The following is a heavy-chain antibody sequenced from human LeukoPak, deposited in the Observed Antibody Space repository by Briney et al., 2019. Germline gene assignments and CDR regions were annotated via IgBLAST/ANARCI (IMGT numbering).Heavy chain of an antibody. D-gene: IGHD3-10*01. V-gene: IGHV1-69*01. CDR3: ARVLSMVRGVELNWFDP. Sequence: ASVKVSCKASGGTLSSYAISWVRQAPGQGLEWMGGIIPIFGTANYAQKFQGRVTITADESTSTAYMELSSLRSEDTAVYYCARVLSMVRGVELNWFDPWGQGTLVTVSS. J-gene: IGHJ5*02. CDR2: IIPIFGTA. CDR1: GGTLSSYA.